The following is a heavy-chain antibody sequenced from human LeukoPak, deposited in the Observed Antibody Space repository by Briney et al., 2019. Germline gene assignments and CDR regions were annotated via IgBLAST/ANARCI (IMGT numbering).Heavy chain of an antibody. V-gene: IGHV3-7*03. J-gene: IGHJ4*02. CDR2: IKQDGSEK. D-gene: IGHD6-19*01. CDR1: GFTFSSYW. CDR3: ARDRDWYSFDS. Sequence: GGSLRLSCTATGFTFSSYWMDWVRQAPGKGLEWVANIKQDGSEKYYVDSVKGRFTISRDNAKNSLYLQMNSLRAEDTAVYYCARDRDWYSFDSWGQGTLVTVSS.